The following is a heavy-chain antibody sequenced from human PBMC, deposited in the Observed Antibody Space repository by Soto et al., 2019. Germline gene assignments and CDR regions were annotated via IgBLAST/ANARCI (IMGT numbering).Heavy chain of an antibody. V-gene: IGHV3-30*18. J-gene: IGHJ3*02. CDR3: AKGDSSGYYYQAFDI. Sequence: GGSLRLSCAASGFTFSSYGMHWVRQAPGKGLEWVAVISYDGSNKYYADSVKGRFTISRDNSKNTLYLQMNSLRAEDTAVYYCAKGDSSGYYYQAFDIWGQGTMVTVSS. D-gene: IGHD3-22*01. CDR1: GFTFSSYG. CDR2: ISYDGSNK.